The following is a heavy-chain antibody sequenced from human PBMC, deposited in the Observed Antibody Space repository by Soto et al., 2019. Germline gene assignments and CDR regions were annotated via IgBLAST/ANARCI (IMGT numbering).Heavy chain of an antibody. CDR3: AKDATRSSGWYYFDY. Sequence: PGGSLRLSCAASGFSFSSHDMAWVPQAPGKGLEWVSAISNSGTRTYYADSVKGLFTISRDNSKNTLHLQMNSLRAEDTAIYYCAKDATRSSGWYYFDYGGQGTLVTVSS. V-gene: IGHV3-23*01. CDR1: GFSFSSHD. D-gene: IGHD6-19*01. J-gene: IGHJ4*02. CDR2: ISNSGTRT.